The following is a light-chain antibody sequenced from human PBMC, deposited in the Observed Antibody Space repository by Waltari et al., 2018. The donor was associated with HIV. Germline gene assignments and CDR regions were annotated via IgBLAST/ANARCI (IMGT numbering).Light chain of an antibody. J-gene: IGLJ2*01. CDR2: KVS. V-gene: IGLV2-14*01. Sequence: SALTQPASVSGSPGQSITISCTGTSSDVGAYNYVSWYQQHPGKAPKLMIYKVSSRPSGVSNRFSGSKSGNTASLTISVLQAEDEADYYCSSFTSSNTWIFGGGTKLTVV. CDR1: SSDVGAYNY. CDR3: SSFTSSNTWI.